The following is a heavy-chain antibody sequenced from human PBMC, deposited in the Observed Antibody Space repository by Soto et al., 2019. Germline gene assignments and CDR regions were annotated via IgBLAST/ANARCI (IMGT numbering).Heavy chain of an antibody. D-gene: IGHD3-22*01. V-gene: IGHV3-23*01. J-gene: IGHJ3*02. Sequence: HPGGSLRLSCAASGFTFSSYAMSWVRQAPGKGLEWVSAISGSGGSTYYADSVKGRFTISRDNSKNTLYLQMNSLRAEDTAVYYCAKVGPFDDSIGYYYLGAFDIWGQGTMVTVSS. CDR3: AKVGPFDDSIGYYYLGAFDI. CDR1: GFTFSSYA. CDR2: ISGSGGST.